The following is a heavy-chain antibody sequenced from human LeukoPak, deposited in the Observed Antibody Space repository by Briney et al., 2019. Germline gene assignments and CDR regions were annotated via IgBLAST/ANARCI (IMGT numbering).Heavy chain of an antibody. CDR3: AREAGVEMATIYWEFDY. J-gene: IGHJ4*02. Sequence: SQTLSLTCAISGDSVSSNSAAWNWIRQSPSRGLEWLGRTYYRSKWYNDYAVSVKSRITINPDTSKNQFSLQLNSVTPEDTAVYYCAREAGVEMATIYWEFDYWGQGTLVTVSS. V-gene: IGHV6-1*01. CDR2: TYYRSKWYN. D-gene: IGHD5-24*01. CDR1: GDSVSSNSAA.